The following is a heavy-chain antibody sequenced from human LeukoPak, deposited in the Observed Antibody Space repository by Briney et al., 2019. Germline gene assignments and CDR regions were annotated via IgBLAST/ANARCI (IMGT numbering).Heavy chain of an antibody. V-gene: IGHV1-18*01. D-gene: IGHD3-22*01. J-gene: IGHJ4*02. CDR3: ARAPDYYYDSSGPHFDY. CDR2: ISAYNGNT. Sequence: GASVKVSCKASSYTFTSYGISWVRQAPGQGLEWMGWISAYNGNTNYAQKLQGRVTMTTDTSTNTAYMELRSLRSDDTAVYYCARAPDYYYDSSGPHFDYWGQGTLVTVSS. CDR1: SYTFTSYG.